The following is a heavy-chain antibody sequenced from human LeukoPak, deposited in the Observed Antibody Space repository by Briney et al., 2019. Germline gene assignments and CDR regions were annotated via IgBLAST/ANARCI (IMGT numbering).Heavy chain of an antibody. V-gene: IGHV3-30*04. J-gene: IGHJ4*02. CDR2: ISYDGSNK. Sequence: GGSLRLSCAASGFTFSSYAMHWVRQAPGKGLEWVAIISYDGSNKYYADPVKGRFTISRDNSKNTLYLQMNSLTSEDTAVYYCARGIWSATRVDYYLDNWGRGALVTVSS. D-gene: IGHD5-24*01. CDR1: GFTFSSYA. CDR3: ARGIWSATRVDYYLDN.